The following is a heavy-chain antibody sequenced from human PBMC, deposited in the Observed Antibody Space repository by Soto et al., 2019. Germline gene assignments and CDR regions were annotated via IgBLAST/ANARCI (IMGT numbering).Heavy chain of an antibody. CDR3: ARVSATGWHVNGRDYFDH. Sequence: QVRLVESGGDLVKPGGSLRISCTASGFIFSNYYMSWIRQAPGKGLEWVSSISSRDLSIYYADSVKGRFTIFRDNAKNSLFLEMSDRRAANTAVYYCARVSATGWHVNGRDYFDHWGLGTLVAVSS. CDR2: ISSRDLSI. D-gene: IGHD6-19*01. CDR1: GFIFSNYY. J-gene: IGHJ4*02. V-gene: IGHV3-11*01.